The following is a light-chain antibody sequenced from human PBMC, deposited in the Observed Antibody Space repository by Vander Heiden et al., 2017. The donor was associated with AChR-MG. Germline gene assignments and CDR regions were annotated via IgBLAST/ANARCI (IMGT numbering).Light chain of an antibody. CDR2: EVS. V-gene: IGLV2-14*01. Sequence: QSAPTHSASVSGSPGPSITISCTGTSSDVGGWNWVSWYQQHQGKAPKLMIDEVSKRPSGVTNRFSGSRSGNTASLTISGLQAEDEADYYCSSYTSSSGRVFGTGTKVTVL. CDR3: SSYTSSSGRV. CDR1: SSDVGGWNW. J-gene: IGLJ1*01.